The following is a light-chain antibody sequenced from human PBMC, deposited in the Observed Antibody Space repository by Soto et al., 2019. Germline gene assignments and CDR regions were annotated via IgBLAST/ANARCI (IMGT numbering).Light chain of an antibody. CDR2: DNN. Sequence: QSVLTQPPSVSAAPGQKVIISCSGSFSNIGKNYVSWYQHIPGTAPKLLIYDNNERPSGIPDRFSGSKSGTSATLGITGLQTGDEADYYCGTWDSSLSGVVFGGGTKVTVL. CDR1: FSNIGKNY. V-gene: IGLV1-51*01. CDR3: GTWDSSLSGVV. J-gene: IGLJ2*01.